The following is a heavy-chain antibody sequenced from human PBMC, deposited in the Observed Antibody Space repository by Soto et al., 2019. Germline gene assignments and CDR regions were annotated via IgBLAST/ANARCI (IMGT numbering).Heavy chain of an antibody. CDR1: GFICSSYD. Sequence: EVQMLESGGGLVQPGGSLRLSCAASGFICSSYDMSWVRQAPGKGLEWVSTILVSDSTQYEDSVRGRFTISRDRSKNTVYLQMNSLTAGDTAVYYCAKATATTGGAFDICGQGTMVTVSS. CDR2: ILVSDST. CDR3: AKATATTGGAFDI. V-gene: IGHV3-23*01. D-gene: IGHD1-7*01. J-gene: IGHJ3*02.